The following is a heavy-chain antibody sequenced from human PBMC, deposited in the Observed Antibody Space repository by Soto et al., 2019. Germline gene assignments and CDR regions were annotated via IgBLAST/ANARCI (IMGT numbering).Heavy chain of an antibody. CDR3: AREGYCSSTRCYRDFDY. V-gene: IGHV1-46*01. D-gene: IGHD2-2*02. CDR1: GYTFIRYY. J-gene: IGHJ4*02. Sequence: ASVMVSFKASGYTFIRYYMNWVRQTPVQGKERKGIINPSGGSTSYAQKVQGRVTMTRDTSTSTVYMELSSLRSEDTAVYYCAREGYCSSTRCYRDFDYWGQGTLVTVSS. CDR2: INPSGGST.